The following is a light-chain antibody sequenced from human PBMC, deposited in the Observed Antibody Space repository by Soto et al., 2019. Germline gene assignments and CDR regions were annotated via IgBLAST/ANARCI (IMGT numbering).Light chain of an antibody. CDR1: SSDVGSYNL. CDR2: EVS. V-gene: IGLV2-23*02. J-gene: IGLJ1*01. CDR3: CSYAGSSTYV. Sequence: QSALTQPASVSGSPGQSITISCTGTSSDVGSYNLVSWYQQHPGKAPKLMIYEVSKRPSGVSNRFSGSKSGNTASLTISGLQDEDEADYYCCSYAGSSTYVFGTETKLTVL.